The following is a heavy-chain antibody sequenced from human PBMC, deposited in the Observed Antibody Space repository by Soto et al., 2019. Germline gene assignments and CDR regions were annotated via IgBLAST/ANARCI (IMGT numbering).Heavy chain of an antibody. CDR3: AGLKCNSPL. V-gene: IGHV4-61*08. D-gene: IGHD4-4*01. Sequence: ETLSLTCSVSCGSVSSGGNNWSWIRQPPGKGLELIGYIYYSGSTNYNPSLKSRISISVETSKNQFSLKMTSVTAADTAVYYCAGLKCNSPLWGQGSLVNVSS. CDR2: IYYSGST. J-gene: IGHJ4*02. CDR1: CGSVSSGGNN.